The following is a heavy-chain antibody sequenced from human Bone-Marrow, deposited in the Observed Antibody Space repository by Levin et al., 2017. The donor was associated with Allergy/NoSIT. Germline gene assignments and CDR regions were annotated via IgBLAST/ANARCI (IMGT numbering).Heavy chain of an antibody. V-gene: IGHV4-61*01. J-gene: IGHJ4*02. D-gene: IGHD2-21*01. CDR3: ARGIAWHFDY. CDR2: IYYSGNT. Sequence: SETLSLTCTVSGGSVTSGSYYWNWFRQPPGKGLEWIGYIYYSGNTNYNPSLKSRVSTSVDASKNQFSLKLNSVTAADTAVYFCARGIAWHFDYWGQGTLVPVSS. CDR1: GGSVTSGSYY.